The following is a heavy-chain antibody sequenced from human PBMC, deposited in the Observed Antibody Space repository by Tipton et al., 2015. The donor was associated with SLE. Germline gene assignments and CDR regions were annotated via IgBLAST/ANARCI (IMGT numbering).Heavy chain of an antibody. CDR3: AVTFGSGYPWDYFDY. V-gene: IGHV4-39*01. D-gene: IGHD3-22*01. CDR1: GGSIRDSSHY. CDR2: IYYSGST. J-gene: IGHJ4*02. Sequence: TLSLTCTVSGGSIRDSSHYWGWIRQPPGKGLEWIGSIYYSGSTYYNSSLKSRVTISVDTSKNQFSLNLSSVTAADTAVYYCAVTFGSGYPWDYFDYWGQGTLVTVSS.